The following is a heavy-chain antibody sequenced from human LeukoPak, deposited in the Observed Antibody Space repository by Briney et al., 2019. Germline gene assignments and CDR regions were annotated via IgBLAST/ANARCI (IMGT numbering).Heavy chain of an antibody. J-gene: IGHJ6*03. CDR1: GGSISSYY. Sequence: SETLSLTCTVSGGSISSYYWSWIRQPPGKGLEWIGYIYYSGSTNYNPSLKSRVTISVDTSKNQFSLKLSSVTAADAAVYYCARDMNYMDVWGKGTTVTVSS. V-gene: IGHV4-59*01. D-gene: IGHD3-16*01. CDR2: IYYSGST. CDR3: ARDMNYMDV.